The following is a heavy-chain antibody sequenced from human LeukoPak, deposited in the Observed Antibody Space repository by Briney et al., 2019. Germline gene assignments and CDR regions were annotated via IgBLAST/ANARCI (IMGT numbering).Heavy chain of an antibody. J-gene: IGHJ6*03. D-gene: IGHD3-10*01. V-gene: IGHV4-39*01. CDR1: GGSISSSSYY. CDR3: ARRDGYGSGSNYYYYYYMDV. CDR2: IYYSGST. Sequence: SETLSLTCTVSGGSISSSSYYWGWIRQPPGKGLEWIGSIYYSGSTYYNPSLKSRVTISVDTSKNQFSLKLSSVTAADTAVYYCARRDGYGSGSNYYYYYYMDVWGKGTTVTISS.